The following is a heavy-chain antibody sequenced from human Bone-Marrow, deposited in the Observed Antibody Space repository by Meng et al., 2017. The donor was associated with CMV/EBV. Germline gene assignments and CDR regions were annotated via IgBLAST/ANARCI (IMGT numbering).Heavy chain of an antibody. Sequence: ASGFTFSTYAMSWVRQAPGKGLEWVSTISGSGGSTYYAESVKGRFTISRDNSKNTLYLQMNSLRAEDTAVYYCANTDYGSGHVFDIWGQGTMVTVSS. D-gene: IGHD3-10*01. CDR2: ISGSGGST. V-gene: IGHV3-23*01. CDR1: GFTFSTYA. J-gene: IGHJ3*02. CDR3: ANTDYGSGHVFDI.